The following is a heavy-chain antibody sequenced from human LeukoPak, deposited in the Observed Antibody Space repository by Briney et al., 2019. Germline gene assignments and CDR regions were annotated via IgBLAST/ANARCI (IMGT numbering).Heavy chain of an antibody. J-gene: IGHJ5*01. CDR2: IRGSNART. CDR3: AKDVLHDGSVYYANYLDS. D-gene: IGHD3-22*01. V-gene: IGHV3-23*01. CDR1: GFTFSAHA. Sequence: GGSLRLSCAASGFTFSAHAMSWVSQPAGKWLEWVSAIRGSNARTHYADSLRGRFSISRDNSKNTLYLQMNSLRADDTAVYYCAKDVLHDGSVYYANYLDSWGHGTLVTVSS.